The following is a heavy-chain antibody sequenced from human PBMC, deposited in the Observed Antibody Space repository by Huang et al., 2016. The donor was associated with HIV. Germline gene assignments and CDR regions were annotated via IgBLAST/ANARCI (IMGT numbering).Heavy chain of an antibody. CDR1: GYTFADYF. CDR2: LNPKNGAT. CDR3: TRDGVAPDEEFDY. D-gene: IGHD5-12*01. J-gene: IGHJ4*02. V-gene: IGHV1-2*02. Sequence: QVQLVQSGAEVKKPGASVKVSCKPSGYTFADYFIHWVRQAPGQGLEWVAWLNPKNGATNYAQKCLCRVTVTGDTSINTAYMEFSGLTSDDTANYYCTRDGVAPDEEFDYWGQGTLIIVSS.